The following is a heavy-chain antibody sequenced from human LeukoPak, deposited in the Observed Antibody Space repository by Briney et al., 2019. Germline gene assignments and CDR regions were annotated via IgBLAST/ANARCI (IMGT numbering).Heavy chain of an antibody. D-gene: IGHD6-19*01. CDR3: AKGLRGSSGWYYFDY. CDR1: GFTFSSYA. J-gene: IGHJ4*02. V-gene: IGHV3-23*01. Sequence: GGSLRLSCAASGFTFSSYAMSWVRQAPGKGLEWVSSISVSGASTYYADSVKGRFTISRDNSKITLYLQMDSLRAEDTAGYYCAKGLRGSSGWYYFDYWAQGTLVTVSS. CDR2: ISVSGAST.